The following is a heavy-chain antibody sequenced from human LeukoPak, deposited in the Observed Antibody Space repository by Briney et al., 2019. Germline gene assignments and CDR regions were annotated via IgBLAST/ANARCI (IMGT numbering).Heavy chain of an antibody. CDR2: ISGSGGNT. D-gene: IGHD3-10*01. Sequence: GGSLRLSCAASGITFSSYAMTWVRQAPGKGLEWVSTISGSGGNTYCADSVKGRFTISRGNSKNTLYLQLNSLRAEDTAVYYCAKDFGREGDSPMVRGVDYWGQGTLVTVSS. V-gene: IGHV3-23*01. CDR1: GITFSSYA. CDR3: AKDFGREGDSPMVRGVDY. J-gene: IGHJ4*02.